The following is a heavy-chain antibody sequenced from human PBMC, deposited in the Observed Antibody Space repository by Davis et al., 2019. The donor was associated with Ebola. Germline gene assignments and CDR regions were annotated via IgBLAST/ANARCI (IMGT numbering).Heavy chain of an antibody. J-gene: IGHJ6*02. V-gene: IGHV3-11*01. D-gene: IGHD3-3*01. CDR2: ISSSGSTI. Sequence: GESLKISCAASGFTVSSNYMSWIRQAPGKGLEWVSYISSSGSTIYYADSVKGRFTISRDNAKNSLYLQMNSLRAEDTAVYYCARRLRFLPSAYYYYGMDVWGQGTTVTVSS. CDR1: GFTVSSNY. CDR3: ARRLRFLPSAYYYYGMDV.